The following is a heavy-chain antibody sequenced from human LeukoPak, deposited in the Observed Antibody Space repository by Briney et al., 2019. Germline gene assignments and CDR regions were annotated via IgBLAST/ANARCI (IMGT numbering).Heavy chain of an antibody. Sequence: GASVKVSCKASGYTFTSYGISWVRQAPGQGLEWMGWISAYNGNTNYAQKLQGRVTMTTDTSTSTAYMELRSLRSDDTAVYYCARHYVWWANGSGSYHFDYWGQGTLVTVSS. CDR2: ISAYNGNT. J-gene: IGHJ4*02. D-gene: IGHD3-10*01. V-gene: IGHV1-18*01. CDR1: GYTFTSYG. CDR3: ARHYVWWANGSGSYHFDY.